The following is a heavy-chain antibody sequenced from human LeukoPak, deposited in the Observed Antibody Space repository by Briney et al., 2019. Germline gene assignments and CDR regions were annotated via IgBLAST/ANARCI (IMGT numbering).Heavy chain of an antibody. D-gene: IGHD2-21*01. J-gene: IGHJ4*02. CDR3: AHSRGLGFFDD. CDR1: GFSLNSDRVG. Sequence: SGPTLVKPTQTLTLTCTFSGFSLNSDRVGVAWIRQPPGKALEWVALINGDGGERYSPSLQGRLTVSADTSKNQVVLRMTNMDPDDTGTYFCAHSRGLGFFDDWGLGTLVIVSS. CDR2: INGDGGE. V-gene: IGHV2-5*02.